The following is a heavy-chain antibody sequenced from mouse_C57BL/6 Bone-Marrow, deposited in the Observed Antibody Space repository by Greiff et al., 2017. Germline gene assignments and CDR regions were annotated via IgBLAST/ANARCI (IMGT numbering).Heavy chain of an antibody. CDR2: IWGVGST. J-gene: IGHJ1*03. CDR3: ASNWDWYFDV. Sequence: VKLQESGPGLVAPSQRLSITCTVSGFSLTSYGVDWVRQSPGKGLEWLGVIWGVGSTNYNSALKSSLSISKDNSKIQVFLKMNSLQTDDTAMYYCASNWDWYFDVWGTGTTVTVSS. CDR1: GFSLTSYG. V-gene: IGHV2-6*01. D-gene: IGHD4-1*01.